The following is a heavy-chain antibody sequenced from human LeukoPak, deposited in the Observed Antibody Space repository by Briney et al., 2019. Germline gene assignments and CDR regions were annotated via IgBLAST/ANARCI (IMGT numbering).Heavy chain of an antibody. CDR3: AREASSSGFDY. Sequence: PGGTLSLSCAASGFTFSSYAMSWVREAPGKGREWVSYISSSGSTRDYADSVKGRFTISRDNAKNSLYLQINSLRAEDTAVYYCAREASSSGFDYWGQGTLVTVSS. D-gene: IGHD6-6*01. CDR1: GFTFSSYA. CDR2: ISSSGSTR. V-gene: IGHV3-48*03. J-gene: IGHJ4*02.